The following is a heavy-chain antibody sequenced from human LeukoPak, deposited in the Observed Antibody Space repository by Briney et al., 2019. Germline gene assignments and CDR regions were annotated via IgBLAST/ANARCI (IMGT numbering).Heavy chain of an antibody. Sequence: ASVKVSCKASGGTFSSYAISWVRQAPGQGLEWMGRIIPIFGTANYAQKFQGRVTITTDESTSTAYMELSSLRSEDTAVYYCARDYYDSSGYYFFVYWGQGTLVTVSS. J-gene: IGHJ4*02. CDR1: GGTFSSYA. V-gene: IGHV1-69*05. CDR2: IIPIFGTA. D-gene: IGHD3-22*01. CDR3: ARDYYDSSGYYFFVY.